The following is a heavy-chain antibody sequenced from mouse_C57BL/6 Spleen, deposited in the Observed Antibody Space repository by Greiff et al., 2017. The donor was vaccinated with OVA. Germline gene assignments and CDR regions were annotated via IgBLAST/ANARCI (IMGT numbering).Heavy chain of an antibody. V-gene: IGHV1-80*01. CDR1: GYAFSSYW. J-gene: IGHJ1*03. Sequence: QVQLKQSGAELVKPGASVKISCKASGYAFSSYWMNWVKQRPGKGLEWIGQIYPGDGDTNYNGKFKGKATLTADKSSSTAYMQLSSLTSEDSAVYFCARSGDYDGGDWYFDVWGTGTTVTVS. D-gene: IGHD2-4*01. CDR3: ARSGDYDGGDWYFDV. CDR2: IYPGDGDT.